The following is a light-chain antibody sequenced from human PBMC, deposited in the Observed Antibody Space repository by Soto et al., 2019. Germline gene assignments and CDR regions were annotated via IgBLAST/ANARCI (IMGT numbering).Light chain of an antibody. J-gene: IGKJ4*01. CDR2: GAS. CDR3: QQYNDWPPQLT. Sequence: EIVMTQSPATLSVSVGERATLSCRASQTVSSKFAWYQQKPGQAPRLLIYGASTRATGIPARFTGSGSGTEFTLTISSLQSEDFAVYYCQQYNDWPPQLTFGGGTKVEFK. CDR1: QTVSSK. V-gene: IGKV3-15*01.